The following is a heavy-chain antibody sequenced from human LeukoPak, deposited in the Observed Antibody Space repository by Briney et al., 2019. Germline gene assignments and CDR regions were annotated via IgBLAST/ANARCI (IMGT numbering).Heavy chain of an antibody. D-gene: IGHD3-10*01. CDR2: IYYSGST. J-gene: IGHJ5*02. CDR3: ARDLLLSSVFDP. V-gene: IGHV4-39*07. Sequence: KTSETLSLTCTVSGGSISSGSYYWGWIRQPPGKGLEWIGSIYYSGSTYYNPSLKSRVTISVDTSKNQFSLKLSSVTAADTAVYYCARDLLLSSVFDPWGQGTLVTVSS. CDR1: GGSISSGSYY.